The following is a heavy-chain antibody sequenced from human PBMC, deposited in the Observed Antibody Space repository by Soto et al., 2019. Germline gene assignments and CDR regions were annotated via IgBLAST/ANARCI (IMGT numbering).Heavy chain of an antibody. J-gene: IGHJ4*02. CDR2: ISASGGST. CDR3: AKSPPANYYGSGSYAD. Sequence: EVQLLESGGGLVQPGGSLRLSCAASGFTFSSYAMNWVRQAPGKGLEWVSTISASGGSTYYADSVKGRFTISKNNFKNTLYLQMNSLRAEDTAKYYCAKSPPANYYGSGSYADWGQGNLVTVSS. V-gene: IGHV3-23*01. CDR1: GFTFSSYA. D-gene: IGHD3-10*01.